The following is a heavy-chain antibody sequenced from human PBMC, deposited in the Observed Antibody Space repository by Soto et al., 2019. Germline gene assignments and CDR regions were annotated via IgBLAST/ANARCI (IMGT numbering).Heavy chain of an antibody. Sequence: SETLSLTCTVSGDPITNYYWTWIRQPPGKGLEWIGHIYYSGTTNYNPSLKSRVTISVDKSKKQFSLNLTSVTAADTALYYCARDTYYFGMDVWGQGTTVTVSS. CDR3: ARDTYYFGMDV. V-gene: IGHV4-59*01. CDR1: GDPITNYY. CDR2: IYYSGTT. J-gene: IGHJ6*02. D-gene: IGHD2-21*01.